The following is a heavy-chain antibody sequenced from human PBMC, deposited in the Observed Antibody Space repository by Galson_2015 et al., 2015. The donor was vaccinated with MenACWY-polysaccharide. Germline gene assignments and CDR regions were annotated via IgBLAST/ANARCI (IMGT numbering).Heavy chain of an antibody. CDR2: IKNDGTAK. CDR1: GFIFSNYW. D-gene: IGHD1/OR15-1a*01. J-gene: IGHJ4*02. Sequence: SLRLSCATSGFIFSNYWMSWVRLTPGKGLEWLGNIKNDGTAKNYVDSVKGRFTFSRDNTKNSLYLQMSSLREEDTAVYYCAKDRHWNSFDCWGQGTLATV. V-gene: IGHV3-7*04. CDR3: AKDRHWNSFDC.